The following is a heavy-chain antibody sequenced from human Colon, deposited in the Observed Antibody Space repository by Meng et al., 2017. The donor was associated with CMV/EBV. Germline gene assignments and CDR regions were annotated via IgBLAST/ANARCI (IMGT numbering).Heavy chain of an antibody. CDR1: GFTFSSYW. J-gene: IGHJ4*02. Sequence: GGSLRLSCAASGFTFSSYWMSWVRQAPGKGLEWVANIKQDGSEKYYVDSVKGRFTISRDNAKNSLYLQMNSLRAEDTAVYYCAKGSEYFDFWSSSDWGQGTLVTVSS. D-gene: IGHD3-3*01. CDR2: IKQDGSEK. V-gene: IGHV3-7*01. CDR3: AKGSEYFDFWSSSD.